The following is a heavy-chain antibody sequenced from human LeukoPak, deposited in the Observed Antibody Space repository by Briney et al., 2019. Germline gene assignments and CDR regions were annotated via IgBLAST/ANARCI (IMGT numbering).Heavy chain of an antibody. CDR2: ISSGSSTI. V-gene: IGHV3-48*04. CDR1: GFTFSSYS. CDR3: VTDLVIKGYFDY. Sequence: GGPLRLSCAAAGFTFSSYSMNWVRQAPGKGLEWVSYISSGSSTIYYGDSVKGRFTVSRDNAKNSLYLQMNSLKTEDTAVYYCVTDLVIKGYFDYWGQGALVTVSS. D-gene: IGHD2-21*01. J-gene: IGHJ4*02.